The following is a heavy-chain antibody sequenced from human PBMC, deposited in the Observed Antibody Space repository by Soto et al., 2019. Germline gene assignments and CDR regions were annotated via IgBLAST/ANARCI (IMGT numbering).Heavy chain of an antibody. V-gene: IGHV3-23*01. D-gene: IGHD3-16*02. J-gene: IGHJ4*02. Sequence: PWGSLRLSCTASGLTFRTYAMTWFRQAPGKGLEWVSAISGSGSTFYANPVKGRFTISRDNSRNTVSLQMHSLRAEDSAIYYCAKEKDYDFVWGSDRYTSNYWGQGTLVTSPQ. CDR2: ISGSGST. CDR1: GLTFRTYA. CDR3: AKEKDYDFVWGSDRYTSNY.